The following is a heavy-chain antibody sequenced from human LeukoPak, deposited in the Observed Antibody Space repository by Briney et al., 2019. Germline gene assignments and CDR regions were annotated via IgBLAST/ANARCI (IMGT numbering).Heavy chain of an antibody. Sequence: PGGSLGLSCAASGFIFSTYWMNWVRQAPGKGLEWVAGISGDGSERDYVDSVRGRFTISRDNAKNSLYLQMNSLRAEDTAVYYCARQTERDAYNRYWGQGTLVTVPS. CDR3: ARQTERDAYNRY. J-gene: IGHJ4*02. CDR2: ISGDGSER. CDR1: GFIFSTYW. D-gene: IGHD5-24*01. V-gene: IGHV3-7*05.